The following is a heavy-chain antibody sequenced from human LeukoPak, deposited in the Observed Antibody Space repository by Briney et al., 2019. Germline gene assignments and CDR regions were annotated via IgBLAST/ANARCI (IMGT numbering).Heavy chain of an antibody. J-gene: IGHJ5*02. CDR3: AKGPRVDFWSGYYNWFDP. D-gene: IGHD3-3*01. CDR2: ISGSGGSA. V-gene: IGHV3-23*01. CDR1: GFTVGSNY. Sequence: GGSRRLSCAASGFTVGSNYMSWVRRAPGKGLEWVSVISGSGGSAYYADSVKGRFTISRDNSKNTLYLQMNSLRAEDTAVYYCAKGPRVDFWSGYYNWFDPWGQGTLVTVSS.